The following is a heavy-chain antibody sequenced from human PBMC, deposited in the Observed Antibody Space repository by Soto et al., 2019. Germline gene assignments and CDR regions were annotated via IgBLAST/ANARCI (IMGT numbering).Heavy chain of an antibody. Sequence: LSLTCGVSGGTVASSHWWSWVRQSPGGGLEWIGNVYHTGDTNFNPSLQSRATISVDKSNNQFSLRLNSLTAADTAVYFCAREIVTAGGNNYFDPWGPGTLVT. CDR3: AREIVTAGGNNYFDP. CDR2: VYHTGDT. J-gene: IGHJ5*02. CDR1: GGTVASSHW. D-gene: IGHD2-21*02. V-gene: IGHV4-4*01.